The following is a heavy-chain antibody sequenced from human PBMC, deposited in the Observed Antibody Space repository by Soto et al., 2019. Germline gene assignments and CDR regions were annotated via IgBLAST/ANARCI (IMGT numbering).Heavy chain of an antibody. J-gene: IGHJ4*02. CDR1: GGTFSSNS. CDR2: ITPFNGDT. Sequence: GXSVKVTFKASGGTFSSNSIHWVRQAPGQGLEWMGWITPFNGDTSYAQKFQGRVTMTTDTSTSTVFMEPRSLRFDDTAVYYCARVRVVVGATIDSWGQGTLVTVSS. V-gene: IGHV1-18*01. CDR3: ARVRVVVGATIDS. D-gene: IGHD2-15*01.